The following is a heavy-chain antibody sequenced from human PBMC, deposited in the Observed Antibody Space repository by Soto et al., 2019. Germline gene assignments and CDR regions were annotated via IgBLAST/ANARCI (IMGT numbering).Heavy chain of an antibody. CDR3: ARSLAVAGTSFGMDV. CDR1: GFTFSSYS. V-gene: IGHV3-48*02. D-gene: IGHD6-19*01. CDR2: ISSSSSTI. Sequence: GGSLRLSCAASGFTFSSYSMNWVRQAPGKGLEWVSYISSSSSTIYYADSVKGRFTISRDNAKNSLYLQMNSLRDEDTAVYYCARSLAVAGTSFGMDVWGQGTTVTVSS. J-gene: IGHJ6*02.